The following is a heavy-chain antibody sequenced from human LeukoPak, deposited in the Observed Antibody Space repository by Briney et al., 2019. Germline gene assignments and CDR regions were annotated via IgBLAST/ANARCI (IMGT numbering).Heavy chain of an antibody. Sequence: GGSLRLSCAASGFTVSSNYMSWVRQAPGKGLEWVSVIYSDSGGSTYYADSVKGRFTISRDNSKNMLYLQMNSLRADDTAVYYCARDLELSAVYYFDSWGQGTLVIVSS. J-gene: IGHJ4*02. D-gene: IGHD3-3*01. CDR1: GFTVSSNY. CDR3: ARDLELSAVYYFDS. V-gene: IGHV3-66*02. CDR2: IYSDSGGST.